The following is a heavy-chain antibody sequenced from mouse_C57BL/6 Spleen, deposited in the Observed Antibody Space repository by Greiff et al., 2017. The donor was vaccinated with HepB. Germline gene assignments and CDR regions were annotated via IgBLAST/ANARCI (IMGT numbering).Heavy chain of an antibody. Sequence: QVQLQQPGAELVMPGASVKLSCKASGYTFTSYWMHWVKQRPGQGLEWIGEIDPSDSYTNYNQKFKGKSTLTVDKSSSTAYMQLSSLTSEDSAVYYCARWDYYGNYYAMDYWGQGTSVTVSS. V-gene: IGHV1-69*01. CDR1: GYTFTSYW. CDR2: IDPSDSYT. CDR3: ARWDYYGNYYAMDY. D-gene: IGHD2-1*01. J-gene: IGHJ4*01.